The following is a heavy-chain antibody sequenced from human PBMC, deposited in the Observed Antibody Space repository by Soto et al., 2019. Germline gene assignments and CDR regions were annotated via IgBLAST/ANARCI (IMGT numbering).Heavy chain of an antibody. CDR3: AKQGFMVRGVSPFDP. J-gene: IGHJ5*02. Sequence: GGSLRLSCAASGFTFSSYAMSWVRQAPGKGLEWVSAISGSGGSTYYADSVKGRFTISRDNSKNTLYLQMNSLRAEDTAVYYCAKQGFMVRGVSPFDPWGQGTLVTVSS. V-gene: IGHV3-23*01. CDR1: GFTFSSYA. D-gene: IGHD3-10*01. CDR2: ISGSGGST.